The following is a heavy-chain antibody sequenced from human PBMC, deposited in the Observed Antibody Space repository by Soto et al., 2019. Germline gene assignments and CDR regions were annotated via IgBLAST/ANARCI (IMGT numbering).Heavy chain of an antibody. CDR3: SRPPIPTTESYYFDH. CDR1: GFTFSSYW. V-gene: IGHV3-74*01. CDR2: ISSDGSTT. J-gene: IGHJ4*02. D-gene: IGHD4-17*01. Sequence: EVQLAESGGGLVQPGGSLRLSCAASGFTFSSYWMLWVRQAPGEGLVWVSRISSDGSTTDYADSVKGRLTISRDNAKNTLYLQMNSLRVEDTAVYYCSRPPIPTTESYYFDHWGQGTLVAVSS.